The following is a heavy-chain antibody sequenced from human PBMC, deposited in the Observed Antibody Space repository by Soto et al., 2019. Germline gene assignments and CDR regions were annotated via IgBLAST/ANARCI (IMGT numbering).Heavy chain of an antibody. V-gene: IGHV3-48*01. Sequence: GGSLRLSCAASGFTFSSYSMNWVRQAPGKGLEWVSYISSISRTIYYADSVKGRFTISRDNAKNSLYLQMNSLRAEDTAVYYCARDRFDYYDSSGYWRFDPWGQGT. D-gene: IGHD3-22*01. CDR2: ISSISRTI. CDR3: ARDRFDYYDSSGYWRFDP. CDR1: GFTFSSYS. J-gene: IGHJ5*02.